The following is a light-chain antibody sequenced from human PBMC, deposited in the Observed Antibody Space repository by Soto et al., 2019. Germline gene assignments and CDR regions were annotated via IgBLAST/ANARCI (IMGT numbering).Light chain of an antibody. Sequence: QSVLTQPPSASGTPGQRVTISCSGSSSNIATKSVNWYQQLPGTAPNLLIYSNSQRSSGVPDRFSGSKSGTSASLAIRGLQSEDEADSYCAAWADSLNARYVFGTGTKLTVL. CDR3: AAWADSLNARYV. CDR2: SNS. J-gene: IGLJ1*01. CDR1: SSNIATKS. V-gene: IGLV1-44*01.